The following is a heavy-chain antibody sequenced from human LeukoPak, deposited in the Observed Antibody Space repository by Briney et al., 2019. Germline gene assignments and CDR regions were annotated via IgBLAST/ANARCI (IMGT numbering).Heavy chain of an antibody. V-gene: IGHV1-46*01. CDR1: GYTFTSYY. CDR2: INPSGGST. D-gene: IGHD3-16*01. Sequence: ASVKVSCKASGYTFTSYYMHWVRQAPGQGLEWMGIINPSGGSTSYAQKFQGGVTMTRDTSTSTVYMELSSLRSEDTAVYYCARASKITFRGVFPPFYWGQGTLVTVSS. CDR3: ARASKITFRGVFPPFY. J-gene: IGHJ4*02.